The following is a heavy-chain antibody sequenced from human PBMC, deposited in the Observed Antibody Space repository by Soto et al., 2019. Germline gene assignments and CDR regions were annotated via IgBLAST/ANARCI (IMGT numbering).Heavy chain of an antibody. CDR2: IYDSGST. Sequence: QLQLQESGSGLVKPSQTLSLTCAVPGGSISSGGYSWSWIRQPPGKGLEWIGYIYDSGSTYYNPSRKSRSTISGDRSKNQFYLKLRSVPAADTAVYYCAAGGGLPRYCWGQGTLVTVSS. V-gene: IGHV4-30-2*01. J-gene: IGHJ4*02. D-gene: IGHD5-12*01. CDR1: GGSISSGGYS. CDR3: AAGGGLPRYC.